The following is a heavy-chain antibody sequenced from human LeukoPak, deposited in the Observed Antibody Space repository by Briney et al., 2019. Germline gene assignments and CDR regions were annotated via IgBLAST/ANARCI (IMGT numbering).Heavy chain of an antibody. Sequence: SETLSLTCAVSGDSVSRGGYHWSWIRQPPGKGLEWIGQIVNSGSANYNPSLKSRVTISLATSKNQFSLKVTSVTMADTAVYYCARYPAGSGRSDRWGQGTLVTVSS. CDR2: IVNSGSA. V-gene: IGHV4-61*08. CDR1: GDSVSRGGYH. D-gene: IGHD3-10*01. CDR3: ARYPAGSGRSDR. J-gene: IGHJ5*02.